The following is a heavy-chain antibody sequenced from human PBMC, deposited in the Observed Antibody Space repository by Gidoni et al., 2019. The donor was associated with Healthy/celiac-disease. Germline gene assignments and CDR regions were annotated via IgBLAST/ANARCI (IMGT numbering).Heavy chain of an antibody. CDR1: GGSFSGYY. J-gene: IGHJ3*02. Sequence: QVQLQHWCAGLLQTSETLSISCAVYGGSFSGYYWSWIRQPPGKGLEWIGEINHSGSTNYNPSLKSRVTISVDTSKNQFSLKLSSVTAADTAVYYCARMIVVRNDAFDIWGQGTMVTVSS. CDR3: ARMIVVRNDAFDI. V-gene: IGHV4-34*01. D-gene: IGHD3-22*01. CDR2: INHSGST.